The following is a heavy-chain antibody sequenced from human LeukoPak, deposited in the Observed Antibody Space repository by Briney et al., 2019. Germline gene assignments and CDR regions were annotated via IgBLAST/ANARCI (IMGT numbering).Heavy chain of an antibody. CDR3: ASTYQLLYNPDDWFDP. J-gene: IGHJ5*02. CDR1: GGSISSGDYY. V-gene: IGHV4-30-4*08. D-gene: IGHD2-2*02. Sequence: PSETLSLTCTVSGGSISSGDYYWSWIRQPPGKGLEWIGYIYYSGSTYYNPSLKSRVTISVDTSKNQFSLKLSSVTAADTAVYYCASTYQLLYNPDDWFDPLGQGSLVTVSS. CDR2: IYYSGST.